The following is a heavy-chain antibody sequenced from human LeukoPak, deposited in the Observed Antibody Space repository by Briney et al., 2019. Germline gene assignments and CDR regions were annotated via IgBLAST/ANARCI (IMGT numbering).Heavy chain of an antibody. CDR3: ARGSDFWSGYFAFDY. V-gene: IGHV3-7*01. J-gene: IGHJ4*02. D-gene: IGHD3-3*01. CDR2: IKQDGSEK. Sequence: GGSLRLSCAASGFTFSSYWMSWVRQAPGKGLEWVANIKQDGSEKYNVDSVKGRFTISRDNAKNSLYLQMNSLRAEDTAVYYCARGSDFWSGYFAFDYWGQGTLVTVSS. CDR1: GFTFSSYW.